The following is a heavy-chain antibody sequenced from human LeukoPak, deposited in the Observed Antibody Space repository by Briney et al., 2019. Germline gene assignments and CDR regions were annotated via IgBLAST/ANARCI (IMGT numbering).Heavy chain of an antibody. CDR3: AREKFGVSFAS. J-gene: IGHJ4*02. D-gene: IGHD3-10*01. Sequence: ASVKVSCKASGYTFTSYGISWVRQPPGQGLEWMGWISPYNGNTNYAQPFQGRVTMTTDTSTNSGYMELRSLRSDDTAMYYCAREKFGVSFASWGQGTLVTVSS. V-gene: IGHV1-18*01. CDR1: GYTFTSYG. CDR2: ISPYNGNT.